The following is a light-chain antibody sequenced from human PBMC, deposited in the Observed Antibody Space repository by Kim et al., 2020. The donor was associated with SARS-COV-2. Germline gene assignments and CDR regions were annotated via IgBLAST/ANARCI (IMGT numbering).Light chain of an antibody. Sequence: VSPGETATLSVGASQRVGSDLARYLQNTGQAPRLLSFGAFNWSTGIPGRFSGGGSGTEFTLTIRSLQSEDFAVYYCQQYHDWPLTFGGGTKVDIK. CDR1: QRVGSD. J-gene: IGKJ4*01. CDR2: GAF. V-gene: IGKV3-15*01. CDR3: QQYHDWPLT.